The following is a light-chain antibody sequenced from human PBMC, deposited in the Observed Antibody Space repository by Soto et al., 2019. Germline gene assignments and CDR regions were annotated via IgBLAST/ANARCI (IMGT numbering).Light chain of an antibody. CDR2: DVS. J-gene: IGLJ2*01. CDR3: CSYAGSYSVV. V-gene: IGLV2-11*01. Sequence: QSVLTQPRSVSGSPGQSVTISCTGTSSDVGGYNYVSWYQQHTGKAPKLMIYDVSKRPSGVPERFSGYKSGNTASLTISGLQAEDEADYYCCSYAGSYSVVFGGGTKLTVL. CDR1: SSDVGGYNY.